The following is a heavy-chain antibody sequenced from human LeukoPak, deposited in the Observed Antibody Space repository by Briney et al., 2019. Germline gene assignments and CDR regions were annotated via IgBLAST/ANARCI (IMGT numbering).Heavy chain of an antibody. CDR1: EFTFSSYS. D-gene: IGHD1-26*01. Sequence: GGSLRLSCAASEFTFSSYSMNWVRQAPGKGLEWLSYISSSSSTLFYADSVKGRFTISRDNAKNSLYLQMNSLKAEDTAIYYCARDEAYSGTYATTWGQGTLVTVSS. CDR2: ISSSSSTL. V-gene: IGHV3-48*01. CDR3: ARDEAYSGTYATT. J-gene: IGHJ5*02.